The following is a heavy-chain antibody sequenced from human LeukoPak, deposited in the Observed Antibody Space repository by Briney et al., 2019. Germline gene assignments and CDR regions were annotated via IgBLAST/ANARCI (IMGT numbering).Heavy chain of an antibody. Sequence: SETLSLTCTVSGYSISSGYYWSWIRQPPGKGLEWIGEINHSGSTNYNPSLKSRVTISVDTSKNQFSLKLSSVTAADTAVYYCARGKSVMVRGVISRHYYYYMDVWGKGTTVTVSS. J-gene: IGHJ6*03. CDR2: INHSGST. CDR3: ARGKSVMVRGVISRHYYYYMDV. D-gene: IGHD3-10*01. V-gene: IGHV4-38-2*02. CDR1: GYSISSGYY.